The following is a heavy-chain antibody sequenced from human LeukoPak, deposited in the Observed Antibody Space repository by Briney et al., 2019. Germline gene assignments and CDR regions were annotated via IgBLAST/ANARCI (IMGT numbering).Heavy chain of an antibody. CDR3: ARDRGITGINYMYV. CDR1: GGSISSGGYY. J-gene: IGHJ6*03. Sequence: SETLSLTCTVSGGSISSGGYYWSWIRQHPGKGLEWIGYIYYSGSTNYNPSLKSRVTISVDTSKNQFSLKLSSVTAADTAVYYCARDRGITGINYMYVWGKGTTVTVSS. CDR2: IYYSGST. D-gene: IGHD1-20*01. V-gene: IGHV4-61*08.